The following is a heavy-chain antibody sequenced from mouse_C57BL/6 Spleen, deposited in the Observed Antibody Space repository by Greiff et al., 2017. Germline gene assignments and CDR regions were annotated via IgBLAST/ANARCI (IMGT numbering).Heavy chain of an antibody. V-gene: IGHV1-54*01. CDR1: GYAFTNYL. CDR2: INPGSGGT. J-gene: IGHJ4*01. CDR3: ARGGKRTGAMDC. D-gene: IGHD2-1*01. Sequence: VQLQQSGAELVRPGTSVKLSCKASGYAFTNYLIEWVKQRPGQGLEWIGVINPGSGGTNYNEKFKGKATLTADKSSSTAYMQLSSLTSEDSAVYFCARGGKRTGAMDCWGQGTSVTVSS.